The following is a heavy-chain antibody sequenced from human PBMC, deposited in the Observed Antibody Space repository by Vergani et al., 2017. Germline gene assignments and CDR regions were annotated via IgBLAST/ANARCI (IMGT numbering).Heavy chain of an antibody. CDR1: GGTFSSYA. CDR2: IIPIFGTA. CDR3: ASSLVEMATIEGPFDY. D-gene: IGHD5-24*01. J-gene: IGHJ4*02. Sequence: VQLVQSGAEVKKPGSSVKVSCKASGGTFSSYAISWVRQAPGQGLEWMGGIIPIFGTANYAQKFQGRVTITADESTSTAYMELSSLRSEDTAVYYCASSLVEMATIEGPFDYWGQGTLVTVSS. V-gene: IGHV1-69*01.